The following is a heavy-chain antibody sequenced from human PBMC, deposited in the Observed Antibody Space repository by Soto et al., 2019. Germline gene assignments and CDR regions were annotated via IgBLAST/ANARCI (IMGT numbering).Heavy chain of an antibody. CDR1: GFTFSSYG. CDR2: ISYDGSNK. J-gene: IGHJ6*03. V-gene: IGHV3-30*18. Sequence: QVQLVESGGGVVQPGRSLRLSCAASGFTFSSYGMHWVRQAPGKGLEWVAVISYDGSNKYYADSVKGRFTISRDNSKNTLYLQMNSLRAEDTAVYYCAKDGKYCSGGSCGYYYYYMDVWGKGTTVTVSS. D-gene: IGHD2-15*01. CDR3: AKDGKYCSGGSCGYYYYYMDV.